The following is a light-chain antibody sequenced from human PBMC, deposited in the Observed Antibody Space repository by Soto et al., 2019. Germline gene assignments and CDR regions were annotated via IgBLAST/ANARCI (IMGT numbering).Light chain of an antibody. CDR1: SSDVGAYNY. Sequence: QSALTQPASVSGSPGQSITISCNGTSSDVGAYNYVSWYQQFPGKVPTLIIYEVNNRPSGVSNRFSGSKSGNTASLTIYGLQAGDEADYHCSSYSGTSTLVVFGGGTKLTVL. V-gene: IGLV2-14*01. CDR2: EVN. CDR3: SSYSGTSTLVV. J-gene: IGLJ2*01.